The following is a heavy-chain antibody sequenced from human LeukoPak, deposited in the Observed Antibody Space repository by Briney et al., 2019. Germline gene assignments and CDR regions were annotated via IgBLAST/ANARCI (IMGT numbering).Heavy chain of an antibody. CDR2: INPSGGST. CDR1: GYTFTSYY. V-gene: IGHV1-46*01. Sequence: ASVKVSCKASGYTFTSYYMHWVRQAPGQGLEWMGIINPSGGSTSYAQKFQGRVTMTRDMSTSTVYMELSSLRSEDTAVYYCARGLVVVIITRDRYYFDYWGQGTLVTVSS. J-gene: IGHJ4*02. D-gene: IGHD3-22*01. CDR3: ARGLVVVIITRDRYYFDY.